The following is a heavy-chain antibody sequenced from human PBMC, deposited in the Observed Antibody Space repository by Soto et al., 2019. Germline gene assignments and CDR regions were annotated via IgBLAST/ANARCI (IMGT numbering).Heavy chain of an antibody. CDR3: ARHYDILTGYYGSAWWFYP. CDR1: GGSISSYY. V-gene: IGHV4-59*08. CDR2: IYYSGST. D-gene: IGHD3-9*01. J-gene: IGHJ5*02. Sequence: SETLSLTCTVSGGSISSYYWSWIRQPPGKGLEWIGYIYYSGSTNYNPSLKSRVTISVDTSKNQFSLKLSSVTAADTAVYYCARHYDILTGYYGSAWWFYPWGQGTLVTVSS.